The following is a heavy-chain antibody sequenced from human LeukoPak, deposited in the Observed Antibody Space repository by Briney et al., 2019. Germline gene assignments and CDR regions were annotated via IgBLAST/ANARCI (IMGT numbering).Heavy chain of an antibody. D-gene: IGHD3-10*01. Sequence: ASVKVSCKASGYTFTSYDIKWVRQATGQGLEWMGWMNPNSGNAGYAQKFQGRVTMTRNTSISTAYMEVSSLRSEDTAVYYCARGPSYYYGSGSYYAYWGQGTLVTVSS. J-gene: IGHJ4*02. CDR1: GYTFTSYD. CDR3: ARGPSYYYGSGSYYAY. CDR2: MNPNSGNA. V-gene: IGHV1-8*01.